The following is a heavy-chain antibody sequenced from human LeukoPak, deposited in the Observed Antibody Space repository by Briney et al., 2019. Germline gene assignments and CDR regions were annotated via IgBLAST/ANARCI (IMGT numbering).Heavy chain of an antibody. D-gene: IGHD6-13*01. V-gene: IGHV3-30*18. CDR3: AKPRKPIAAAAPLDY. J-gene: IGHJ4*02. CDR2: ISYDGSNK. CDR1: GFTFSSYG. Sequence: GGSLRLSCAASGFTFSSYGMHWVRQAPGKGLEWVAVISYDGSNKYYADSVKGRFTISRDNSKNTLYLQMNSLRAEDTAVYYCAKPRKPIAAAAPLDYWGQGTLVTVSS.